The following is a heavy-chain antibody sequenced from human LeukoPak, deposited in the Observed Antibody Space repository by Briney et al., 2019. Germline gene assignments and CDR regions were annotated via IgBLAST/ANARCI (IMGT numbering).Heavy chain of an antibody. V-gene: IGHV4-59*01. J-gene: IGHJ4*02. D-gene: IGHD6-13*01. CDR3: ARRAAAGNYFDN. CDR2: IYNSGST. CDR1: GDSFSYFY. Sequence: SETLSLTCTVSGDSFSYFYWSWIRQPPGKGLEWIGYIYNSGSTNYNPSLTSRVTISLDTSKNQFSLELSSVTAADTAVYYCARRAAAGNYFDNWGQGTLVTVSS.